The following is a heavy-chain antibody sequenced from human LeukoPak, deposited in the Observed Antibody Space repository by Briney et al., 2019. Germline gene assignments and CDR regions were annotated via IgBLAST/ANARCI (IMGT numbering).Heavy chain of an antibody. J-gene: IGHJ5*02. V-gene: IGHV4-39*07. Sequence: SETLSLTCTVSGGSMHSRSHLGRWLRQPPGKGLEWIGSIEDSGSTFYNPSLKSRVTTSIYTSKNQFSLELTSVTAADTAVYYCARVESYYKSGLFDPWGQGTLVIVSS. CDR3: ARVESYYKSGLFDP. D-gene: IGHD2-21*01. CDR2: IEDSGST. CDR1: GGSMHSRSHL.